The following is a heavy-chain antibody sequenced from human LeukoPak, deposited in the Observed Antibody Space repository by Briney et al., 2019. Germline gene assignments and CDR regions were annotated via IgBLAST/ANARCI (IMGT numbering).Heavy chain of an antibody. CDR1: GVSISSDY. D-gene: IGHD3-10*01. J-gene: IGHJ4*02. CDR3: ASVAPYGFED. V-gene: IGHV4-59*01. Sequence: SETLSLTCTVSGVSISSDYWSWIPQPPGKGLGWSGYIYYSGSTNSNPSLKSRVTISVHTRTNPCSLKLSSVTAADPAVYYCASVAPYGFEDWGQGTLVTVSS. CDR2: IYYSGST.